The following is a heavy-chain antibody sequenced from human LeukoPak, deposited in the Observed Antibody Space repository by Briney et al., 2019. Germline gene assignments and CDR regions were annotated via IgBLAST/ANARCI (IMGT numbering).Heavy chain of an antibody. V-gene: IGHV3-23*01. D-gene: IGHD1-26*01. CDR1: GYSISSGYY. J-gene: IGHJ4*02. CDR2: ISGSGGST. Sequence: ETLSLTCAVSGYSISSGYYWGWIRQPPGKGLEWVSAISGSGGSTYYADSVKGRFTISRDNSKNTLYLQMNSLRAEDTAVYYCAKEGMGSGSYYSDYWGQGTLVTVSS. CDR3: AKEGMGSGSYYSDY.